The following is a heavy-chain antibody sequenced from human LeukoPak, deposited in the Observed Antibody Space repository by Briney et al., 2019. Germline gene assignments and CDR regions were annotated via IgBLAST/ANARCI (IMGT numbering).Heavy chain of an antibody. J-gene: IGHJ4*02. CDR2: IYHSGST. D-gene: IGHD1-26*01. CDR1: GGSISSTPYY. CDR3: ARGRSYYSDY. V-gene: IGHV4-39*07. Sequence: SETLSLTCTVSGGSISSTPYYWDWIRQPPGKGLEWIGSIYHSGSTYYNPSLKSRVTISVDTSKNQFSLKLSSVTAADTAVYYCARGRSYYSDYWGQGTLVTVSS.